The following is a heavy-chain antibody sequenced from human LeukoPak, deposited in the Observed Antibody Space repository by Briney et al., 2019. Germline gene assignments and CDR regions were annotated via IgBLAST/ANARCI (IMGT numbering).Heavy chain of an antibody. D-gene: IGHD3-10*02. V-gene: IGHV3-23*01. J-gene: IGHJ4*02. CDR1: GFTFSSYG. Sequence: GGSLRLSCAASGFTFSSYGMSWVRQAPGKGLEWVSAISGSGGSTYYADSVKGRFTLSRDNAKNSLYLEMNSLRAEDTAVYYCARERIFGDYLDFWGQGTLVTVSS. CDR3: ARERIFGDYLDF. CDR2: ISGSGGST.